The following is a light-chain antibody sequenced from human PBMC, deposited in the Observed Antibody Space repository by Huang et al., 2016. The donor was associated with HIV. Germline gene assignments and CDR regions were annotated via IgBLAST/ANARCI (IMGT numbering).Light chain of an antibody. Sequence: EIVLTQSPATLSLSPGDRATLSCRASQSLSTYLAWFQWKPGQAPKLLIYDASNRPTGVPDRFSGSGSGTDFALTISSLEPEDFAVYYCQQRDSWPITFGQGTRLEIK. CDR2: DAS. CDR3: QQRDSWPIT. V-gene: IGKV3-11*01. CDR1: QSLSTY. J-gene: IGKJ5*01.